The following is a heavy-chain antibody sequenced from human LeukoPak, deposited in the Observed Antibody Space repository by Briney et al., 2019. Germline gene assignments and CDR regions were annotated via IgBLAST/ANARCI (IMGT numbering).Heavy chain of an antibody. V-gene: IGHV4-61*08. D-gene: IGHD4-23*01. CDR2: LYKSGSP. J-gene: IGHJ4*02. CDR3: ARDLGKGLDY. CDR1: GGSVSSGGYY. Sequence: SETLSLTCTVSGGSVSSGGYYWNWIRQPPGKGLEWIGYLYKSGSPNYNPSLKSRVTISVDTSKNQLSLKMSLVTAADTAVYYCARDLGKGLDYWGEGTLVTVSS.